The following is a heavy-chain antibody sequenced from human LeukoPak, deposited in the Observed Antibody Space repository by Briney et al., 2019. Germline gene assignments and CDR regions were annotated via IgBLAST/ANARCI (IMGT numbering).Heavy chain of an antibody. CDR3: AKDWEEIVTPFDY. V-gene: IGHV3-30*18. CDR1: GFTFSIYG. J-gene: IGHJ4*02. D-gene: IGHD4-23*01. CDR2: ISYDGSNK. Sequence: GGSLRLSCASSGFTFSIYGMHWVRQAPGKGLEWVAVISYDGSNKYYADSVKGRFTISRDNSKNTLYLQMSSLRAEDTAVYYCAKDWEEIVTPFDYWGQGTLVTVSA.